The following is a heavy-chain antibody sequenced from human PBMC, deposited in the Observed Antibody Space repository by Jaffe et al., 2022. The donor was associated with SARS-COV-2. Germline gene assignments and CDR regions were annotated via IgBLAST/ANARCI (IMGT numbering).Heavy chain of an antibody. CDR1: GFTFSSYA. J-gene: IGHJ6*02. V-gene: IGHV3-30-3*01. Sequence: QVQLVESGGGVVQPGRSLRLSCAASGFTFSSYAMHWVRQAPGKGLEWVAVISYDGSNKYYADSVKGRFTISRDNSKNTLYLQMNSLRAEDTAVYYCARGKDIVVVPAAMPEYYYGMDVWGQGTTVTVSS. CDR2: ISYDGSNK. CDR3: ARGKDIVVVPAAMPEYYYGMDV. D-gene: IGHD2-2*01.